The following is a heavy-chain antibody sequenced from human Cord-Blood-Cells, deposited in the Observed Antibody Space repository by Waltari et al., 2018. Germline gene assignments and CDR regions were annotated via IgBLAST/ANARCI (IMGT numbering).Heavy chain of an antibody. V-gene: IGHV1-2*04. CDR1: GYTFTGYY. J-gene: IGHJ4*02. Sequence: QVQLVQSGAEVKKPGASVKVSCKASGYTFTGYYLHWVRTAPGQGLEWMGWINPNSGGTNYAQKFQGWVTMTRDTSISTAYMELSRLRSDDTAVYYCARARADGDYYYFDYWGQGTLVTVSS. CDR3: ARARADGDYYYFDY. D-gene: IGHD4-17*01. CDR2: INPNSGGT.